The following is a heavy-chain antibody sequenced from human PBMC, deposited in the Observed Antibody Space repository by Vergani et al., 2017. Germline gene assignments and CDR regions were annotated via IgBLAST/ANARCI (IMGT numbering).Heavy chain of an antibody. CDR2: IYYSGST. D-gene: IGHD6-19*01. V-gene: IGHV4-31*03. J-gene: IGHJ5*02. CDR3: ASDPGCSGWNNCFDP. Sequence: QVQLQESGPGLVKPSQTLYLTCTVSGGSISSGGYYWSWIRQLPGTCLEWIGYIYYSGSTYYTPSLKSRDTISVETSKNQFSLYLSSVSSADTAVYYCASDPGCSGWNNCFDPWGQGTLVTVSS. CDR1: GGSISSGGYY.